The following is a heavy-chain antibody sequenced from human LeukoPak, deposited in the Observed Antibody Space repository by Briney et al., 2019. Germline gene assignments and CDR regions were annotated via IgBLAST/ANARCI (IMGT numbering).Heavy chain of an antibody. CDR1: GYTFTGYY. CDR2: INPNSGGT. CDR3: ARRLLPEYIVATYYCYYGMDV. Sequence: GASVKVSCKASGYTFTGYYMHWVRQAPGQGLEWMGWINPNSGGTNYAQKFQGRVTMTRDTSISTAYMELSRLRSDDTAVYYCARRLLPEYIVATYYCYYGMDVWGQGTTVTVSS. D-gene: IGHD5-12*01. V-gene: IGHV1-2*02. J-gene: IGHJ6*02.